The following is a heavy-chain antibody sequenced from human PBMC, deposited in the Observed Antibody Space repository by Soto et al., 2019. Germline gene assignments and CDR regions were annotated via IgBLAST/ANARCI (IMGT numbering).Heavy chain of an antibody. D-gene: IGHD3-9*01. CDR2: IYYRGSP. CDR1: GGSISRGGYS. J-gene: IGHJ6*02. Sequence: SETLSLTCAVSGGSISRGGYSWSWIRQPPGKGLEWIGYIYYRGSPNYNPSLKGRFTISRDNAKNSLYLQMNSLRAEDTAVYYCARVKMTGYKGRYYYYGMDVWGQGTTVTVSS. CDR3: ARVKMTGYKGRYYYYGMDV. V-gene: IGHV4-61*08.